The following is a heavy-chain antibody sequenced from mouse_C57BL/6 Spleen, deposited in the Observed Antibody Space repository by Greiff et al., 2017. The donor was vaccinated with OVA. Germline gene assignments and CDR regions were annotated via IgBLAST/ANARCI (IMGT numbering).Heavy chain of an antibody. D-gene: IGHD1-1*01. CDR2: IYWDDDK. CDR1: GFSLSTSGMG. V-gene: IGHV8-12*01. CDR3: ARGYGNFAY. J-gene: IGHJ3*01. Sequence: QVTLKECGPGILQSSQTLSLTCSFSGFSLSTSGMGVSWIRQPSGKGLEWLAHIYWDDDKRYNPSLKSRLTISKDTSRNQVFLKITSVDTADTATYYCARGYGNFAYWGQGTLVTVSA.